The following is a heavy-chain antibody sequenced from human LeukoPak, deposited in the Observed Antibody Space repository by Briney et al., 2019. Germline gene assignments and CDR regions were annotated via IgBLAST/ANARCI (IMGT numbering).Heavy chain of an antibody. J-gene: IGHJ5*02. Sequence: SVKVSCKASGYTFTSYGMNWVRQAPGQGLEWMGGIIPIFGTANYAQKFQGRVTITADESTSTAYMELSSLRSEDTAVYYCARASRRYFDWYNWFDPWGQGTLVTVSS. CDR1: GYTFTSYG. V-gene: IGHV1-69*13. CDR2: IIPIFGTA. CDR3: ARASRRYFDWYNWFDP. D-gene: IGHD3-9*01.